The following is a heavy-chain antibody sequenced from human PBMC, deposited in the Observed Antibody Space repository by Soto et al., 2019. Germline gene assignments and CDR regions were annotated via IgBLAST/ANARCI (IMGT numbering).Heavy chain of an antibody. Sequence: SVKVSCKASGGTFSSYTISWVRQAPGQGLEWMGRIIPILGIANYAQKFQGRVTITADKSASTAYMELSSLRSEDMAVYYCARDLKSNLGFDPLGQGTLVTVSS. CDR2: IIPILGIA. CDR1: GGTFSSYT. V-gene: IGHV1-69*04. CDR3: ARDLKSNLGFDP. D-gene: IGHD4-4*01. J-gene: IGHJ5*02.